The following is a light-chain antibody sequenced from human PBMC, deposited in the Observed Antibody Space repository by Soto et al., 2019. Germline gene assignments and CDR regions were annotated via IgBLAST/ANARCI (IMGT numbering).Light chain of an antibody. V-gene: IGLV1-40*01. Sequence: QSVLTQPPSVSGAPGQRVTISCTGRKSKIGASYEVHWYQQLPGTAPQLLIYGNNNRPSGVPDRFSGSKSATSASLAITWLQAEDEADYYCQSYDSSLSALYVFGTGTKVTVL. CDR3: QSYDSSLSALYV. CDR1: KSKIGASYE. J-gene: IGLJ1*01. CDR2: GNN.